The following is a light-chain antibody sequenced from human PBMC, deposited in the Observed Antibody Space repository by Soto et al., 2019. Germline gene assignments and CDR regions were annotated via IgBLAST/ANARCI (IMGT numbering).Light chain of an antibody. CDR3: QQYGSSPFT. Sequence: EVVMTQSPATLSVSPGERATLSCRASQSVSSSYLAWYQQKHGQAPRLIIYGASSRATGIPDRCSGRGSGTEFTRTISRLEPEDFEVDDCQQYGSSPFTFGPGTKVDT. CDR1: QSVSSSY. J-gene: IGKJ3*01. V-gene: IGKV3-20*01. CDR2: GAS.